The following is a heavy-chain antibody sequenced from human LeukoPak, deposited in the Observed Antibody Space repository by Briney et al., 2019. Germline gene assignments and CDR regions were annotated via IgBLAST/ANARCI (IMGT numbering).Heavy chain of an antibody. CDR2: ISGSGGST. D-gene: IGHD3-3*01. Sequence: PGGSQRLSCAASGFTFSSYAMSWVRQAPGKGLEWVSAISGSGGSTYYADSVKGGFTISRDNSKNTLYLQMNSLRAEDTAVYYCAKDQLMVLRFLEWLIDYWGQGTLVTVSS. J-gene: IGHJ4*02. CDR3: AKDQLMVLRFLEWLIDY. V-gene: IGHV3-23*01. CDR1: GFTFSSYA.